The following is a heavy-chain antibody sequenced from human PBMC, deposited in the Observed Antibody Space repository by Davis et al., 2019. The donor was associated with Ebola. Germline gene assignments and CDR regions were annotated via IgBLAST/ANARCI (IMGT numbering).Heavy chain of an antibody. CDR3: AKSPYGDYGLVSEFFHH. D-gene: IGHD4-17*01. CDR1: GFAVTNNY. J-gene: IGHJ1*01. CDR2: ISATGDTP. Sequence: PGGSLRLSCAASGFAVTNNYMTWVRQAPGKGLEWVSGISATGDTPYYAASVKGRFTISRDNSKNTLYLQMNSLRAEDMAKYYCAKSPYGDYGLVSEFFHHWGQGTLVTVSS. V-gene: IGHV3-23*01.